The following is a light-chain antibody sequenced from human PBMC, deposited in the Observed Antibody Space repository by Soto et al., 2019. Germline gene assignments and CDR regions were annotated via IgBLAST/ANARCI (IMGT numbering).Light chain of an antibody. V-gene: IGLV2-14*01. Sequence: QSLLTQPASVSGSPGQSITISCTGTSSDVGGYNYVSWYQKHPGKAPKVMIYEVSHRPSGVSDRFSGSKSGNTASLTISGLQAEDEADYYCSSYTISSTLVVFGGGTKVTVL. J-gene: IGLJ2*01. CDR1: SSDVGGYNY. CDR3: SSYTISSTLVV. CDR2: EVS.